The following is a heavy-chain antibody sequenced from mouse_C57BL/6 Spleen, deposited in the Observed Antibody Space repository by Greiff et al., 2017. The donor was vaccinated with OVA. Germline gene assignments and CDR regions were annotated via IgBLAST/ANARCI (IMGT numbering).Heavy chain of an antibody. CDR1: GYTFTDYE. J-gene: IGHJ2*01. D-gene: IGHD1-1*01. Sequence: QVQLQQSGAELVRPGASVTLSCKASGYTFTDYEMHWVKQTPVHGLEWIGAIDPETGGTAYNQKFKGKAILTADKSSSTAYMELRSLTSEDSAVYYCTREGFATVVATGDWGQGTTLTVSS. CDR3: TREGFATVVATGD. CDR2: IDPETGGT. V-gene: IGHV1-15*01.